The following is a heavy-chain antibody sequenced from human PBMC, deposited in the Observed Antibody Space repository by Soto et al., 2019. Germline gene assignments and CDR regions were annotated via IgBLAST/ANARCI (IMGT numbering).Heavy chain of an antibody. Sequence: ASEKVSCKASGYTFTSYGISWVRQAPGQGLEWMGWISAYNGNTNYAQKLQGRVTMTTDTSTSTAYMELRSLRSDDTAVYYCAGTRVAGWHNWFDPWGQGTLVTVSS. CDR1: GYTFTSYG. D-gene: IGHD3-3*01. CDR2: ISAYNGNT. CDR3: AGTRVAGWHNWFDP. V-gene: IGHV1-18*01. J-gene: IGHJ5*02.